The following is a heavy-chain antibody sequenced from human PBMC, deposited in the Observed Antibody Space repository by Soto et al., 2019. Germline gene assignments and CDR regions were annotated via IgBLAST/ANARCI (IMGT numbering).Heavy chain of an antibody. V-gene: IGHV3-73*01. CDR2: IRNKANSYAT. CDR1: GFTFSGSA. CDR3: ARGHYDILTGYYNWDAFDI. D-gene: IGHD3-9*01. Sequence: GGSLRLSCAASGFTFSGSAMHWVRQASGKGLEWVGRIRNKANSYATAYAASLKGRFTISRDDSKNTAYLQMNSLKTEDTAVYYCARGHYDILTGYYNWDAFDIWGQGTMVTVSS. J-gene: IGHJ3*02.